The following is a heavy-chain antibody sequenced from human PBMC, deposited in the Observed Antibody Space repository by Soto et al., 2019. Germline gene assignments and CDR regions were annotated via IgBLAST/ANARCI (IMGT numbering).Heavy chain of an antibody. CDR3: ARFGFDDYVWGSYRPFYYYYGMDV. Sequence: ASVKVSCKASGYTFTSYDMNWVRQATGQGLEWMGWMNPNSGNTGYAQKFQGRVTMTRNTSISTAYMELSSLRSEDTAVYYCARFGFDDYVWGSYRPFYYYYGMDVWGQGTTVTVSS. V-gene: IGHV1-8*01. CDR1: GYTFTSYD. D-gene: IGHD3-16*02. J-gene: IGHJ6*02. CDR2: MNPNSGNT.